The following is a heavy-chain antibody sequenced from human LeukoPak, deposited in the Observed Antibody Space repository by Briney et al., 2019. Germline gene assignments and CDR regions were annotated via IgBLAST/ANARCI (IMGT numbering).Heavy chain of an antibody. D-gene: IGHD3-3*01. J-gene: IGHJ5*02. CDR2: IYDSGST. CDR1: GGSIRSSYYY. V-gene: IGHV4-39*01. Sequence: SETLSLTCTVSGGSIRSSYYYWGWIRQPPGKGLEWIGSIYDSGSTYYNPSLKSRVTISVDTSKNQFSLKLSSVTAADTAVYYCARGAPITIFGVVIGRDWFDPWGQGTLVTVSS. CDR3: ARGAPITIFGVVIGRDWFDP.